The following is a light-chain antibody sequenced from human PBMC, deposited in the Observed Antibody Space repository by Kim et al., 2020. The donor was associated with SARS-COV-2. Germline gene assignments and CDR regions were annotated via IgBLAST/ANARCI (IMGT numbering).Light chain of an antibody. J-gene: IGKJ2*01. CDR3: QQYNSYPYT. CDR2: KTS. Sequence: DVQMTQSPSTLSASVGDRVTITCRASQDIGTWLAWFQQKPEKAPNALIFKTSSLNSGVPSRFSGSGFDTEFTLTISNLQPEDFATYYCQQYNSYPYTFGPGPSWRS. CDR1: QDIGTW. V-gene: IGKV1-5*03.